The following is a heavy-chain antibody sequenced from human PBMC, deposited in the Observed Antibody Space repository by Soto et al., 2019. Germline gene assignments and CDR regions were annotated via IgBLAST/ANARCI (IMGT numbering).Heavy chain of an antibody. CDR2: IYYSGNT. V-gene: IGHV4-30-4*01. CDR3: ARESVASGPNYFDT. J-gene: IGHJ5*02. D-gene: IGHD6-6*01. CDR1: GGSISSGYYY. Sequence: SETLSLTCSVSGGSISSGYYYWSWIRQPPGQGLEWIGNIYYSGNTYYNPSLKSRLIISIDTSKNQFSLKVGSVTAADPAVYYCARESVASGPNYFDTWGPGTLVTVSS.